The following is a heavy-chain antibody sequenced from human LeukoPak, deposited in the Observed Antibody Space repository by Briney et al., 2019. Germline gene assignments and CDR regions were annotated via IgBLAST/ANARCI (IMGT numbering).Heavy chain of an antibody. V-gene: IGHV3-48*04. CDR2: ISSSGSTI. Sequence: GGSLRLSCVASGFTFSSYSMNWVRQAPGKGLEWISYISSSGSTIYYADSVKGRFTISRDNAKNSLYLQMNSLRAEDTAVYYCAELGITMIGGVWGKGTTVTISS. D-gene: IGHD3-10*02. CDR1: GFTFSSYS. J-gene: IGHJ6*04. CDR3: AELGITMIGGV.